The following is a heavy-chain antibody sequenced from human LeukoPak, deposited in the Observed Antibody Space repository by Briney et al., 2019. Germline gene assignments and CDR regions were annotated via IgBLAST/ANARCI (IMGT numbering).Heavy chain of an antibody. V-gene: IGHV4-34*01. CDR3: ARGPYYDFWSGYYTDGFDY. J-gene: IGHJ4*02. CDR1: GGSFSVYY. Sequence: PSETLSLTCAVYGGSFSVYYWSWIRQPPGKGLEWIGEIIHIGSTNNNPSLKSRVTISVDTSKNQFSLKLSSVTAADTAVYYCARGPYYDFWSGYYTDGFDYWGQGTLVTVSS. CDR2: IIHIGST. D-gene: IGHD3-3*01.